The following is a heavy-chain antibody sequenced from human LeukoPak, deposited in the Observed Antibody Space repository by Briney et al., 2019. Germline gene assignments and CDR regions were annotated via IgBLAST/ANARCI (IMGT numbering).Heavy chain of an antibody. Sequence: GGSLRLSCAASGFTFNIYAMSWVRQAPRKGLEWVSAITGSGTNTYFADSVKGRFTISRDNSKNTLYLQMNSLRAEDTALYYCAKPLSGSYYNAGWYFDYWGQGTLVTVSS. CDR1: GFTFNIYA. CDR2: ITGSGTNT. V-gene: IGHV3-23*01. CDR3: AKPLSGSYYNAGWYFDY. J-gene: IGHJ4*02. D-gene: IGHD3-10*01.